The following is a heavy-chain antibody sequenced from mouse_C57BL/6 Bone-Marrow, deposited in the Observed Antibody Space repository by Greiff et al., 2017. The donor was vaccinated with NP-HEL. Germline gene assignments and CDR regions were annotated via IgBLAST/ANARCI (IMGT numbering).Heavy chain of an antibody. Sequence: VQLQQSDAGLVKPGASVKLSCTASGYTFTDYTIHWMQQGPEQGLEWIGNIYPGGGSTYYLEYLKGKSTLTADNSSSIVYLQLNSLTSEDSAVYFCGRWHWCGSCAMDYWGRGTSVTVTS. D-gene: IGHD6-1*01. CDR2: IYPGGGST. CDR1: GYTFTDYT. J-gene: IGHJ4*01. CDR3: GRWHWCGSCAMDY. V-gene: IGHV1-78*01.